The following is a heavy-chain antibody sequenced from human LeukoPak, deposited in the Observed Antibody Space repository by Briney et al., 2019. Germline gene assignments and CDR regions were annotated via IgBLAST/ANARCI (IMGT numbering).Heavy chain of an antibody. CDR1: GFTFNNYN. V-gene: IGHV3-21*01. D-gene: IGHD2-15*01. Sequence: GGSLRLSCTASGFTFNNYNLNWVRQAPGKGLEWVSSISSSSTYIYYADSVEGRFTVSRDNAKSSVYLQMNSLRSVDTAVYYCARPTWSYNAFDIWGRGTLVTVSS. CDR3: ARPTWSYNAFDI. J-gene: IGHJ3*02. CDR2: ISSSSTYI.